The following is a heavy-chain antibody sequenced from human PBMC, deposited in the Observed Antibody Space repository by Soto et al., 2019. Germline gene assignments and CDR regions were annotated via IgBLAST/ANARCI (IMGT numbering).Heavy chain of an antibody. V-gene: IGHV3-23*01. CDR3: AKRIHDSSGYYYNYYYGMDV. Sequence: GGSLRLSCAASGFTFSSYAMSWVRQAPGKGLEWVSAISGSGGSTYYADSVKGRFTISRDNSKNTLYLQMNSLRAEDTAVYYCAKRIHDSSGYYYNYYYGMDVWGQGTTVTVSS. D-gene: IGHD3-22*01. CDR2: ISGSGGST. CDR1: GFTFSSYA. J-gene: IGHJ6*02.